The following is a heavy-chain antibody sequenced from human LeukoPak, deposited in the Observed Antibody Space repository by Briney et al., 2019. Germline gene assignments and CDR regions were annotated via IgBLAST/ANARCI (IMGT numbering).Heavy chain of an antibody. CDR3: ATLTVVQALSAY. CDR1: GYTLTELS. CDR2: FDPEDGET. D-gene: IGHD2-2*01. V-gene: IGHV1-24*01. J-gene: IGHJ4*02. Sequence: ASVKVSCKVSGYTLTELSMHWVRQAPGKGLEWMGGFDPEDGETIYAQKFQGRVTMTEDTSTDTAYMELSSLRSEDTAVYYCATLTVVQALSAYWGQGTRETIPS.